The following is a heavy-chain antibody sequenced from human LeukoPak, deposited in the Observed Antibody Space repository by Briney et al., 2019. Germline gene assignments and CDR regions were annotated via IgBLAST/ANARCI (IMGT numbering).Heavy chain of an antibody. V-gene: IGHV1-2*02. D-gene: IGHD1-26*01. Sequence: ASVKVSCKASGYTFTGYYMHWVRQAPGQGLEWMGWINPNSGGTNYAQKFQGRVTMTRDTFISTAYMELSRLRSDDTAVYYCAREIEWELRGFDPWGQGTLVTVSS. J-gene: IGHJ5*02. CDR3: AREIEWELRGFDP. CDR2: INPNSGGT. CDR1: GYTFTGYY.